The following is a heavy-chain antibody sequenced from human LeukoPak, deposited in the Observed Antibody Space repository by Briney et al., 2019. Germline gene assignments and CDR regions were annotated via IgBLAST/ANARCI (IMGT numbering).Heavy chain of an antibody. CDR3: ARDVDSVVVTAIGD. V-gene: IGHV1-2*02. CDR2: MDPNGGGT. J-gene: IGHJ4*02. D-gene: IGHD2-21*02. Sequence: ASVKVSCKASGYNFTDYYIHWVRQAPGQELEWMGWMDPNGGGTNYAQKFEGRVIMTRDTSINTAYMELSRLKSDDTAVYYCARDVDSVVVTAIGDWGQGTLVTVSS. CDR1: GYNFTDYY.